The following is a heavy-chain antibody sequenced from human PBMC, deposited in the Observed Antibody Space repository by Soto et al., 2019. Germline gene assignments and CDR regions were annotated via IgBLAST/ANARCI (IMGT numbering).Heavy chain of an antibody. CDR2: IYYSGST. Sequence: SETLSLTCTVSGGSISSGDYYWSWIRQPPGKGLEWIGHIYYSGSTYYNPSLKSRVTISVDTSKNQFSLKLSSVTAADTAVYYCAREEGNWFDPWGQGTLVTVSS. V-gene: IGHV4-30-4*01. J-gene: IGHJ5*02. CDR3: AREEGNWFDP. CDR1: GGSISSGDYY.